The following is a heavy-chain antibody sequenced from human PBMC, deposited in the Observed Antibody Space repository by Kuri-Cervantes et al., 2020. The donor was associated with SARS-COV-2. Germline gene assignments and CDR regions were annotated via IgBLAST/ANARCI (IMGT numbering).Heavy chain of an antibody. CDR1: GSTFSSYA. CDR3: AINLEKWELLLGVLNFDY. Sequence: GGSLRLSCAASGSTFSSYAMHWVRQAPGKGLEWVAVISYDGSNKYYADSVKGRFTISRDNSKNTLYLQMNSLRAEDTAVYYCAINLEKWELLLGVLNFDYWGQGTLVTVSS. J-gene: IGHJ4*02. V-gene: IGHV3-30-3*01. D-gene: IGHD1-26*01. CDR2: ISYDGSNK.